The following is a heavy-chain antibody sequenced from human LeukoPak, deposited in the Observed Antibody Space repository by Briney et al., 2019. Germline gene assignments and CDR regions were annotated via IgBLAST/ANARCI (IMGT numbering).Heavy chain of an antibody. CDR1: GGSISSYY. CDR2: IYYSVST. J-gene: IGHJ4*02. D-gene: IGHD6-19*01. CDR3: ARVRRYSSGFDY. Sequence: SETLSLTCTVSGGSISSYYWSWIRQPPGKGLEWIGYIYYSVSTNYNPSLKSRVTISVDTSKNQFSLKLSSVTAADTAVYYCARVRRYSSGFDYWGQGTLVTVSS. V-gene: IGHV4-59*08.